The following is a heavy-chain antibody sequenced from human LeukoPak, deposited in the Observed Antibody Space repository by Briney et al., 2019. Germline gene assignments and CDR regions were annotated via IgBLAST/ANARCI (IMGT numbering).Heavy chain of an antibody. Sequence: ASVKVSCKASGGTFSSYAISWVRQAPGQGLEWMGGIIPIFGTANYAQKFQGRVTITADESTSTAYMELSSLRSEDTAVYYCARVLRSAYGDYKSLGYWGQGTLVTVSS. CDR2: IIPIFGTA. D-gene: IGHD4-17*01. V-gene: IGHV1-69*13. J-gene: IGHJ4*02. CDR3: ARVLRSAYGDYKSLGY. CDR1: GGTFSSYA.